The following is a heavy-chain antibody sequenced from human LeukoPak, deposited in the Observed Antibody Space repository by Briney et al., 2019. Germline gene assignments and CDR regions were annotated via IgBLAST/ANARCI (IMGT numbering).Heavy chain of an antibody. V-gene: IGHV4-34*01. Sequence: PSETLSLTCAVSGDSFSGYYWSWIRQPPGKGLEWIAEINHRGSTHYNPSLKSRVNISVDTSKNQFSLNLDSVTAADTAVYYCARSWAGMYYPFYYFDFWGQGTLVSVSS. CDR3: ARSWAGMYYPFYYFDF. J-gene: IGHJ4*02. CDR1: GDSFSGYY. CDR2: INHRGST. D-gene: IGHD1-26*01.